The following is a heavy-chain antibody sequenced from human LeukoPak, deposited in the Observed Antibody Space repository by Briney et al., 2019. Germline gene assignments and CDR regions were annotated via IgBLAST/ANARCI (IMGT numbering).Heavy chain of an antibody. Sequence: PGGSLRLSCAASGFTFSTHGMHWVRQDPVKGLQWVALILSDGSNKYYTDSVKGRFTLSRDNSKDTVYLQMSSLRAEDTAVYYCATDGPHYDVDNWGQGTLVTVSS. V-gene: IGHV3-33*01. J-gene: IGHJ4*02. D-gene: IGHD4-17*01. CDR3: ATDGPHYDVDN. CDR1: GFTFSTHG. CDR2: ILSDGSNK.